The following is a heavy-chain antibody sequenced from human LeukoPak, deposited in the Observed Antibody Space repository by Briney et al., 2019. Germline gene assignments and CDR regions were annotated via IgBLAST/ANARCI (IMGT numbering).Heavy chain of an antibody. D-gene: IGHD4-17*01. CDR1: GGSISSSSYY. CDR2: IYYSGST. V-gene: IGHV4-39*07. Sequence: PSETLSLTCTVSGGSISSSSYYWGWIPQPPGKGLEWIGSIYYSGSTYYNPSLKSRVTISVDTSKNQFSLKLSSVTAADTAVYYCAAVTDYGDYFDYWGQGTLVTVSS. J-gene: IGHJ4*02. CDR3: AAVTDYGDYFDY.